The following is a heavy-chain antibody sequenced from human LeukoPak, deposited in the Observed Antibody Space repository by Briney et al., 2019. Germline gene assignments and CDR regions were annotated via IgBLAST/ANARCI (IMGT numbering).Heavy chain of an antibody. J-gene: IGHJ4*02. V-gene: IGHV2-70*11. CDR2: IDWDDAK. D-gene: IGHD5-24*01. Sequence: SGPTLVNPTQTLTLTCTFSGFSLNTSEMSVSWIRQPPGKALEWLARIDWDDAKYYSTSLKTRLTISKDTSKNQVVLTMTNMDPVDTATYYCARISGDGYILYYFDYWGQGTLVTVSS. CDR3: ARISGDGYILYYFDY. CDR1: GFSLNTSEMS.